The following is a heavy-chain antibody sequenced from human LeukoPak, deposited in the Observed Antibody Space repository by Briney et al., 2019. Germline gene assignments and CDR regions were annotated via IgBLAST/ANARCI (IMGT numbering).Heavy chain of an antibody. J-gene: IGHJ4*02. V-gene: IGHV4-61*05. CDR2: IYYSGNT. CDR3: ARVGSSSSWSFDQ. CDR1: GGSISSSSYY. Sequence: ASETLSLTCTVSGGSISSSSYYWGWIRQPPGKGLEWIGYIYYSGNTNYNPSLRSRVTISVDTSENQSSLNLSSVTAADTAVYYCARVGSSSSWSFDQWGQGTLVTVSS. D-gene: IGHD6-13*01.